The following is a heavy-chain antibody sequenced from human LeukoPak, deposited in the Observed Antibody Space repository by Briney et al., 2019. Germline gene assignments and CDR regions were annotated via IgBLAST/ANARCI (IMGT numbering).Heavy chain of an antibody. D-gene: IGHD3-16*01. V-gene: IGHV4-4*09. J-gene: IGHJ4*02. CDR3: ARGGGSSTYDY. Sequence: SETLSLTCTVSGGSISSYYWSWIRQPPGKGLEWIGYIYTSGSTNYNPSLKSRVTISVDTSKNQFSLKLSSVTAADTAVYYCARGGGSSTYDYWGQGTLVTVSS. CDR2: IYTSGST. CDR1: GGSISSYY.